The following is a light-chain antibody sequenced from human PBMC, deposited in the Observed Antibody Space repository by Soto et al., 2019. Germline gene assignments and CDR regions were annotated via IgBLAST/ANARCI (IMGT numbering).Light chain of an antibody. V-gene: IGKV3-15*01. CDR3: QQYDNWPPWT. J-gene: IGKJ1*01. Sequence: EIVMTQSPATLSVSPGERATLSCRASQSISSNLAWYQQKPGQAPRLLIYGPSTGATGVPARFSGGGSGTEFTLTISSLQSEDFAVYYCQQYDNWPPWTFGQGTKV. CDR2: GPS. CDR1: QSISSN.